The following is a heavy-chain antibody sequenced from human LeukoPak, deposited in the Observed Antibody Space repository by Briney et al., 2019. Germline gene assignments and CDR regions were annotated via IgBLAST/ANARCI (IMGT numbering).Heavy chain of an antibody. V-gene: IGHV1-18*01. J-gene: IGHJ4*02. CDR2: ISAYNGNT. CDR3: ARVDGSGSYYKPGDY. D-gene: IGHD3-10*01. Sequence: GASVKVSCKASGYTFTSYGISWVRQAPGQGLEWMGLISAYNGNTNYAQKLQGRVTMTTDTSTSTAYMELRSLRSDDTAVYYCARVDGSGSYYKPGDYWGQGTLVTVSS. CDR1: GYTFTSYG.